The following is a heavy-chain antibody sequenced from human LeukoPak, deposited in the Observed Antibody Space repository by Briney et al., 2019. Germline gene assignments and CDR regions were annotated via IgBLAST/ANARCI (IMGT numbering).Heavy chain of an antibody. CDR1: GFTFNNYA. D-gene: IGHD5-12*01. V-gene: IGHV3-64D*06. Sequence: GGSLRLSCSASGFTFNNYAMHWARQAPGKGLEYVSSISSNGGTTYYADSVKGRFTISRDNSKNTLFLQMSSVRAEDTAVYYCASPYSGYDYNFDDWGQGTLVTVSS. J-gene: IGHJ4*02. CDR2: ISSNGGTT. CDR3: ASPYSGYDYNFDD.